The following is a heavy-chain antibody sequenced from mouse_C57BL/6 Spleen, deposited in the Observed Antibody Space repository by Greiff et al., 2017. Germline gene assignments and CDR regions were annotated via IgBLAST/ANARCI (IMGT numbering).Heavy chain of an antibody. D-gene: IGHD1-1*01. V-gene: IGHV1-64*01. CDR2: IHPNSGST. CDR1: GYTFTSYW. J-gene: IGHJ4*01. CDR3: ARDYYGTHAMDY. Sequence: VQLQQPGAELVKPGASVKLSCKASGYTFTSYWMHWVKQRPGQGLEWIGMIHPNSGSTNYNEKFKSKATLTVDKSSSTAYMQLSSLTSEDSAVYYGARDYYGTHAMDYWGQGTSVTVSS.